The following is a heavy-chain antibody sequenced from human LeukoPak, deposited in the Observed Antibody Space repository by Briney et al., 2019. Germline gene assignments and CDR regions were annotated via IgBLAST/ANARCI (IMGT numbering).Heavy chain of an antibody. Sequence: SETLSLTCTVSGGSISSYYWSWIRQPAGKGLEWIGYIFYSGSTTYNPSLKSRVTISVDTSQNQFSLILRSVTAADTAVYYCARGTTFGVVIPNYYYMDVWGKGTTVTVSS. CDR1: GGSISSYY. CDR3: ARGTTFGVVIPNYYYMDV. J-gene: IGHJ6*03. CDR2: IFYSGST. V-gene: IGHV4-59*01. D-gene: IGHD3-3*01.